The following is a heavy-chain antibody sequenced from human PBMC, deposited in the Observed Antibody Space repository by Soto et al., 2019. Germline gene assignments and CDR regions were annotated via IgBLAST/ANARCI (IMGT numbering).Heavy chain of an antibody. D-gene: IGHD3-10*01. Sequence: SCPTLVNPTQTLTLTCTLSGFSLSTSGVGVGWIRQPPGKALEWLALIYWDDDKRYSPSLKSRFTITKDTSKNQVVLAMTNMGHEDTATYYCTNKLTVFTYGWDYWGPGTLVTVSS. J-gene: IGHJ4*02. CDR1: GFSLSTSGVG. CDR3: TNKLTVFTYGWDY. V-gene: IGHV2-5*02. CDR2: IYWDDDK.